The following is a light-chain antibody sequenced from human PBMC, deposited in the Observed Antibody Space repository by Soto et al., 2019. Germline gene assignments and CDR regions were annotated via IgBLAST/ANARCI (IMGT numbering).Light chain of an antibody. J-gene: IGKJ1*01. CDR3: QQYGSSGT. V-gene: IGKV3-20*01. Sequence: EILLTQSPCTLSLSPGERATLSCRASQSVSNNYLAWYQQKPGQAPRLLIYGASNRATGIPDRFSGSGSGTDFTLTISRLEPEDFAVYYCQQYGSSGTFGQGTTV. CDR2: GAS. CDR1: QSVSNNY.